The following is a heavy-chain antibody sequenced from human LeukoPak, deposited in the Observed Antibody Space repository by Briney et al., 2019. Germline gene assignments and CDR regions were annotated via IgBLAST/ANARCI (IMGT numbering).Heavy chain of an antibody. CDR3: VRSVGSDWGHFDF. CDR2: ITWNSGTI. Sequence: GGSLRLSCVASGFNFDQYAMFWVRQAPGKGLEGVTGITWNSGTIAYADSVKGRFTISRDNAKSSLYLQMNSLRTEDTALYYCVRSVGSDWGHFDFRGQGTLVSVSS. CDR1: GFNFDQYA. D-gene: IGHD7-27*01. J-gene: IGHJ4*02. V-gene: IGHV3-9*01.